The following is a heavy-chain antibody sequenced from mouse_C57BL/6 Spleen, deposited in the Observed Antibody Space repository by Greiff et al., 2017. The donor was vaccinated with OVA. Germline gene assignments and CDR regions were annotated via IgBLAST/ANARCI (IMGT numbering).Heavy chain of an antibody. D-gene: IGHD2-12*01. CDR3: ARSGDSYYEAVRGDY. Sequence: QVQLQQPGTELVKPGASVKLSCKASGYTFTSYWMHWVKQRPGQGLEWIGNINPSNGGTNYNEKFKSKATLTVDKSSSTAYMQLSSLTSDDSAVYYCARSGDSYYEAVRGDYWGQGTSVTVSS. CDR1: GYTFTSYW. J-gene: IGHJ4*01. CDR2: INPSNGGT. V-gene: IGHV1-53*01.